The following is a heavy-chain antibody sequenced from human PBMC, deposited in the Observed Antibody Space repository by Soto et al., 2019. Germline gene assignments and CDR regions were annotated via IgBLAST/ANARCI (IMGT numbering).Heavy chain of an antibody. J-gene: IGHJ5*02. CDR2: IKSKTDGGTT. CDR3: ITREYYDFWSRYS. Sequence: PGGSLRLSCAASGFTFSNAWMSWVRQAPGKGLEWVGRIKSKTDGGTTDYAAPVKGRFTISRDDSKNTLYLQMNSLKTEDTAVYYCITREYYDFWSRYSWGQGTLVTVSS. CDR1: GFTFSNAW. V-gene: IGHV3-15*01. D-gene: IGHD3-3*01.